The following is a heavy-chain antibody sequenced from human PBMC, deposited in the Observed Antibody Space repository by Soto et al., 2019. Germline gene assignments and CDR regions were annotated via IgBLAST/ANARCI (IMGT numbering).Heavy chain of an antibody. CDR1: GGSISSGGYS. Sequence: ASETLSLTCTVSGGSISSGGYSWTWIRQHPGKGLEWIGYIYYSGSTYYNPSLKSRVTISVDTSKNQISLKLSSVTAADTAVYYCARERITMVLWGQGTLVTVSS. D-gene: IGHD3-10*01. J-gene: IGHJ4*02. CDR2: IYYSGST. V-gene: IGHV4-31*03. CDR3: ARERITMVL.